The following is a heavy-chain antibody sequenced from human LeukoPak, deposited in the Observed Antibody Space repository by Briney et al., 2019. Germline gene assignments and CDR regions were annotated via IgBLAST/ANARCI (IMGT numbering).Heavy chain of an antibody. CDR2: ISGSGGST. CDR1: GFTFSSCA. CDR3: AKVEGYSYGYPVGY. Sequence: GGSLRLSCAASGFTFSSCAMSWVRQAPGKGLEWVSAISGSGGSTYYADSVKGRFTISRDNSKNTLYLQMNSLRAEDTAVYYCAKVEGYSYGYPVGYWGQGTLVTVSS. V-gene: IGHV3-23*01. J-gene: IGHJ4*02. D-gene: IGHD5-18*01.